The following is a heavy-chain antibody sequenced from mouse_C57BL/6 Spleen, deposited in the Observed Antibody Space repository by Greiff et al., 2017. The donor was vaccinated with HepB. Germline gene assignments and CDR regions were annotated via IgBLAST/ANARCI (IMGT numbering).Heavy chain of an antibody. J-gene: IGHJ2*01. CDR1: GFTFSSYG. Sequence: EVHLVESGGDLVKPGGSLKLSCAASGFTFSSYGMSWVRQTPDKRLEWVATISSGGSYTYYPDSVKGRFTISRDNAKNTLYLQMSSLKSEDTAMYYCARQDGSLDYWGQGTTLTVSS. D-gene: IGHD1-1*01. V-gene: IGHV5-6*01. CDR2: ISSGGSYT. CDR3: ARQDGSLDY.